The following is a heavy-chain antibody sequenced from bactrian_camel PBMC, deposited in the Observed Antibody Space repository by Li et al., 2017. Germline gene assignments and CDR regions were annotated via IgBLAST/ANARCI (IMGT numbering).Heavy chain of an antibody. J-gene: IGHJ6*01. V-gene: IGHV3S53*01. CDR3: AADGALDGSCEFDFGY. D-gene: IGHD6*01. Sequence: VQLVESGGGSVQAGGSLRLSCTASGYTLPLYMAWFRRIPGQGREGVAAIGGDGSTNYLEDVQGRFIISRENGKNIVTLEMNALKPEDTATYYCAADGALDGSCEFDFGYWGQGTQVTVS. CDR1: GYTLPLY. CDR2: IGGDGST.